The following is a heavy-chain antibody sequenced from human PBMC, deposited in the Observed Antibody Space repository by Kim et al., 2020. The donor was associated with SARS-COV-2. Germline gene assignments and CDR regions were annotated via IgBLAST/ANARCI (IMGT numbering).Heavy chain of an antibody. Sequence: GGSLRLSCAASGFTFSSYDMHWVRQATGKGLEWVSAIGTAGDTYYPGSVKGRFTISRENAKNSLYLQMNSLRAGDTAVYYCARGAGDPYYYYGMDVWGQGTTVTVSS. D-gene: IGHD7-27*01. CDR2: IGTAGDT. CDR3: ARGAGDPYYYYGMDV. J-gene: IGHJ6*02. V-gene: IGHV3-13*04. CDR1: GFTFSSYD.